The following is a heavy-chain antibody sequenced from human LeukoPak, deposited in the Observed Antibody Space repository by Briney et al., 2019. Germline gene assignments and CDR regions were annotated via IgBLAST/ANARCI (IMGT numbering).Heavy chain of an antibody. CDR2: IIPIFGTA. CDR1: GGTFSSYA. V-gene: IGHV1-69*01. CDR3: ARDRTVVTPADYFDY. J-gene: IGHJ4*02. D-gene: IGHD4-23*01. Sequence: ASVKVSCKASGGTFSSYAISWVRQAPGQGLEWMGGIIPIFGTANYAQKFRGRVTITADESTSTAYMELSSLRSEDTAVYYCARDRTVVTPADYFDYWGQGTLVTVSS.